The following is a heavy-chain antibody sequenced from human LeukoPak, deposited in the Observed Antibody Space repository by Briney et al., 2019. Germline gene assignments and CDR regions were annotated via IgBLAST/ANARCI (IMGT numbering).Heavy chain of an antibody. D-gene: IGHD3-22*01. J-gene: IGHJ4*02. CDR1: GFTFSSYT. V-gene: IGHV3-21*01. CDR3: ARGQIYYDGSGFDY. CDR2: ISTSSSYI. Sequence: GGSLRLSCAASGFTFSSYTMNWVRQAPGKGLEWVSSISTSSSYIYFADSVKGRFTISRDNAKNSLSLQMNSLRADDTAVYYCARGQIYYDGSGFDYWGQGTLVTVSS.